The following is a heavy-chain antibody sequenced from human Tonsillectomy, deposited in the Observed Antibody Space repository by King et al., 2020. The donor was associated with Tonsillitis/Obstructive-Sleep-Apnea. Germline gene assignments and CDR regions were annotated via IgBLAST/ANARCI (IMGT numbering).Heavy chain of an antibody. CDR2: IYYSGST. CDR1: GGSISSYY. D-gene: IGHD3/OR15-3a*01. CDR3: ARDVVGPSHR. Sequence: QLRESGPGLVKPSETLSLTCTVSGGSISSYYWSWIRQPPGKGLEWIGYIYYSGSTNYNPSLKSRVTISVDTSKNQFSLKLSSVTAADTAVYYCARDVVGPSHRCGQGTLVTVSS. J-gene: IGHJ5*02. V-gene: IGHV4-59*01.